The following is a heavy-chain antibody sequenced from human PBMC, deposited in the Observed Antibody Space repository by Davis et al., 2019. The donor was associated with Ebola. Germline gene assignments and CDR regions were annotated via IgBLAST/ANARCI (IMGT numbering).Heavy chain of an antibody. V-gene: IGHV4-34*01. CDR3: ARHGSRVLTGYYSPRFDY. D-gene: IGHD3-9*01. J-gene: IGHJ4*02. CDR2: INHSGST. CDR1: GGSFSGYY. Sequence: GSLRLSCAVYGGSFSGYYWSWIRQPPGKGLEWIGEINHSGSTNYNPSLKSRVTISVDTSKNQFSLKLSSVTAADTAVYYCARHGSRVLTGYYSPRFDYWGQGTLVTVSS.